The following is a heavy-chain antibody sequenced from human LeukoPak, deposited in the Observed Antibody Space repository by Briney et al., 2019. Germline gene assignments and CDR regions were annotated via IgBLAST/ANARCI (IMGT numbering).Heavy chain of an antibody. Sequence: ASVKVSCKASGYTFTSYGISWVRQAPGQGLEWMGWINPNSGGTNYAQKFQGRVTMTRDTSISTAYMELSRLRSDDTAVYYCARDGGSLSSDAFDIWGQGTMVTASS. CDR1: GYTFTSYG. J-gene: IGHJ3*02. D-gene: IGHD3-10*01. CDR2: INPNSGGT. CDR3: ARDGGSLSSDAFDI. V-gene: IGHV1-2*02.